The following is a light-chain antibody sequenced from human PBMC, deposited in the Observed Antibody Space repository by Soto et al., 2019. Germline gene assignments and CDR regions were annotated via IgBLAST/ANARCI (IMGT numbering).Light chain of an antibody. J-gene: IGLJ2*01. CDR2: DVN. CDR3: SAYTIDTRHVI. CDR1: SSDVGGFNY. Sequence: QSALTQPASVSGSPGQSVTISCTGTSSDVGGFNYVSWYQQHPGKVPKLVIYDVNDRPSGMSDRFSGSKSGNTASLTISGLQAEDEADYFCSAYTIDTRHVIFGGGTKLTVL. V-gene: IGLV2-14*01.